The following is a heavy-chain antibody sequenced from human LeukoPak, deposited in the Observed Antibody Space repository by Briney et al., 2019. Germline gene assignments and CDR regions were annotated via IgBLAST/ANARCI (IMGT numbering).Heavy chain of an antibody. J-gene: IGHJ4*02. CDR3: ARAAQLWFFDY. CDR2: IYYSGST. CDR1: GDSISSSSYY. D-gene: IGHD5-18*01. V-gene: IGHV4-39*01. Sequence: SETLSLTCTVSGDSISSSSYYWGWIRQPPGKGLEWIGSIYYSGSTCYNPSLQSRVTISVDTSKGQFSLKLTSVTAADTAVYYCARAAQLWFFDYWGQGTLVTVSS.